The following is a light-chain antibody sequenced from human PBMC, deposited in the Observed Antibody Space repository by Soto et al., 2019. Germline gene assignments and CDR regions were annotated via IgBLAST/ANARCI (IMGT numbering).Light chain of an antibody. V-gene: IGKV3-20*01. Sequence: EIVLTQSPGTLSLSPGERATLSCRAGQTVSSYLAWYQQKPGQAPRLLISAASSRATGIPDRFSGSGSGTDFILTISRLEPEDFAVYYCQQYRTSPVSFGGGTKVEIK. J-gene: IGKJ4*01. CDR2: AAS. CDR1: QTVSSY. CDR3: QQYRTSPVS.